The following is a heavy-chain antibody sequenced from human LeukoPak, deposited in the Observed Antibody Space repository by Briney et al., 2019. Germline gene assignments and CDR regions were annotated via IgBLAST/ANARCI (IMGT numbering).Heavy chain of an antibody. J-gene: IGHJ6*04. CDR1: GGSFSGYY. CDR3: AREGYSL. CDR2: INHSGST. Sequence: SETLSLTCAVHGGSFSGYYWSWIRQPPGKGLEWIGEINHSGSTNYNPSLKSRVTISVDTSKNQFSLKLSSVTAADTAVYYCAREGYSLRGKGTTVTVSS. D-gene: IGHD5-18*01. V-gene: IGHV4-34*01.